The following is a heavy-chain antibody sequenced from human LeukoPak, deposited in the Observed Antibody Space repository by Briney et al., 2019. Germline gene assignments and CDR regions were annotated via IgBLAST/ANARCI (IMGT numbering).Heavy chain of an antibody. D-gene: IGHD2-15*01. CDR3: ARDGEYCSGGSCSTFSDI. CDR1: GGSITSSTYY. V-gene: IGHV4-39*07. CDR2: IFYSGST. J-gene: IGHJ3*02. Sequence: SETLSLTCTVSGGSITSSTYYWGWIRQPPGKGLEWIGSIFYSGSTYYNPSLKSRVTISIDTSKNQFSLKLSSVTAADTAVYYCARDGEYCSGGSCSTFSDIWGQGTMVIVSS.